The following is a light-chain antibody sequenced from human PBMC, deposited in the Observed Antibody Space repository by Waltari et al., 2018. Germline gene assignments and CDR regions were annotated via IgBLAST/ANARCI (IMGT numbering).Light chain of an antibody. Sequence: QSALTQPASVSGSPGQSITISCTGTSSDVGNYNYVSWYQQHPSKAPKLMIYDVNRRPSGVSNRFSGSKSGNTASLIISGLQAEDEADYFCTSYTKSGTLRVSGGGTKLTVL. CDR2: DVN. J-gene: IGLJ3*02. CDR3: TSYTKSGTLRV. V-gene: IGLV2-14*03. CDR1: SSDVGNYNY.